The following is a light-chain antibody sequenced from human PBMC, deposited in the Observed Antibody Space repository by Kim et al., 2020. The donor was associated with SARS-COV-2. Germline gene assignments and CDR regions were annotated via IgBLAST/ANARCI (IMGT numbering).Light chain of an antibody. CDR1: QDINNY. J-gene: IGKJ1*01. CDR2: GAS. CDR3: QQYDSPPWT. V-gene: IGKV1-33*01. Sequence: DIRMTQSPSSLSASVGDRVTITCQASQDINNYLNWYQQKPGKAPKLLIYGASSLESGVPSRFSGSGSGTDFTLTISSLQPEDVAIYYCQQYDSPPWTFGQGTKLEIK.